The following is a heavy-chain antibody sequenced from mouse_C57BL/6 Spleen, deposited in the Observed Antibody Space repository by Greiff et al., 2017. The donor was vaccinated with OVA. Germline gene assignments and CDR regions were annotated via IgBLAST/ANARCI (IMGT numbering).Heavy chain of an antibody. D-gene: IGHD2-2*01. Sequence: QVQLQQSGPELVKPGASVKISCKASGYAFSSSWMNWVKQRPGKGLEWIGRIYPGDGDTNYNGKFKGKATLTADKSSSTAYMQLSSLTSEDSAVYFWARSDRIWLRYAMDDWGQGTSVTVSS. CDR3: ARSDRIWLRYAMDD. CDR1: GYAFSSSW. CDR2: IYPGDGDT. J-gene: IGHJ4*01. V-gene: IGHV1-82*01.